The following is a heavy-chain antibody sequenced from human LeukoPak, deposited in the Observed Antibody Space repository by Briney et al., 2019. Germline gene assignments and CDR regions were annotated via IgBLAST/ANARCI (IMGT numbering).Heavy chain of an antibody. V-gene: IGHV1-8*01. CDR1: GYTFTSYD. CDR2: MNPNSGNT. CDR3: ARGSGGYSSSWYYFDY. Sequence: ASVKVSCKASGYTFTSYDINWVRQATGQGLEWMGWMNPNSGNTGYAQKFQGGVTMTRNTSISTAYMELSSLRSEDTAVYYCARGSGGYSSSWYYFDYWGQGTLVTVSS. J-gene: IGHJ4*02. D-gene: IGHD6-13*01.